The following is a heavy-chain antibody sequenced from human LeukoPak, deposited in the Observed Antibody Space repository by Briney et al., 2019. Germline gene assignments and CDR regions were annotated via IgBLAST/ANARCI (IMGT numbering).Heavy chain of an antibody. J-gene: IGHJ4*02. CDR2: INPDGRTT. V-gene: IGHV3-74*01. Sequence: GGSLTLSCAASGFTFRDYWMHWVRQVPGKGLAWVSRINPDGRTTVYADSVEGRFTISRDNAQNTLYLQMNSLRAEDTAVYYCARDDYWGQGTLVTVSS. CDR3: ARDDY. CDR1: GFTFRDYW.